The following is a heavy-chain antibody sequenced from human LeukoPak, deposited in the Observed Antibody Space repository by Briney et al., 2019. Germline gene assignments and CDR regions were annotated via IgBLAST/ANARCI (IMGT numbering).Heavy chain of an antibody. Sequence: GGSLRLSCAASGLTVSSTYMSWVRQTPGKGLEWVSVIYSGGSTYYADSVKGRFTISRDNSKNTLYLQMNSLRAEDTAVYYCAKSSGWFVYFDYWGQGTRVTVSS. CDR3: AKSSGWFVYFDY. CDR2: IYSGGST. J-gene: IGHJ4*02. D-gene: IGHD6-19*01. CDR1: GLTVSSTY. V-gene: IGHV3-66*01.